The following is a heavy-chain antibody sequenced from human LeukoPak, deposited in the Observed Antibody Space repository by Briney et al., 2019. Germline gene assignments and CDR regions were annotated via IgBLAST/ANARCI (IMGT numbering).Heavy chain of an antibody. Sequence: ASVKVSCKASGYTFTGYYMHWVRQAPGQGLEWMGWINPNSGGTNYAQKFQGRVTMTRDTSISTAYMELNSLRAEDTAVYYCARGGYGDYAGTDAFDIWGQGTMVTVSS. CDR1: GYTFTGYY. D-gene: IGHD4-17*01. J-gene: IGHJ3*02. CDR2: INPNSGGT. CDR3: ARGGYGDYAGTDAFDI. V-gene: IGHV1-2*02.